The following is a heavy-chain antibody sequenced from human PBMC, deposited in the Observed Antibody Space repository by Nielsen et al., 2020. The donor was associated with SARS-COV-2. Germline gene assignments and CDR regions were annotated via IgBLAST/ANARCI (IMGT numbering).Heavy chain of an antibody. CDR3: TTDRMTTVTTADYYGMDV. CDR2: IKSKTDGGTT. V-gene: IGHV3-15*01. CDR1: GFTFSNAW. D-gene: IGHD4-17*01. J-gene: IGHJ6*02. Sequence: GESLKISCAASGFTFSNAWMSWVRQAPGKGLEWVGRIKSKTDGGTTDYAAPVKGRFTISRDDSKNTLYLQMNSLKTEDTAVYYCTTDRMTTVTTADYYGMDVWGQGTTVTVSS.